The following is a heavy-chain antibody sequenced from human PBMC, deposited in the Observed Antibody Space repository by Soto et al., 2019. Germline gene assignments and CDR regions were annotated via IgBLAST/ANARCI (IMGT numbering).Heavy chain of an antibody. J-gene: IGHJ4*02. D-gene: IGHD6-13*01. CDR3: ARDPYSSSWYSPYYFDY. CDR2: ISSSSSYI. V-gene: IGHV3-21*01. CDR1: GFTFSSYS. Sequence: GGSLRLSCAASGFTFSSYSMNWVRQAPGKGLEWVSSISSSSSYIYYADSVKGRFTISRDNAKNSLYLQMNSLRAEDTAVYYCARDPYSSSWYSPYYFDYWGQGTLVTVSS.